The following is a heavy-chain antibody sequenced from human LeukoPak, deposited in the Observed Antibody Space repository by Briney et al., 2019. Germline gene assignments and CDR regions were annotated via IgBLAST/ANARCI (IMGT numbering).Heavy chain of an antibody. CDR3: ARDRYYYGSGNNNWFDP. J-gene: IGHJ5*02. Sequence: ASVKVSCKASGYTFTSYGISWVRQAPGQGLEWMGWISAYNGNTNYAQKLQGRVTMTTDTSTSTAYMELRSLRSDDTAVYYCARDRYYYGSGNNNWFDPWGQGTLVTVSS. D-gene: IGHD3-10*01. V-gene: IGHV1-18*01. CDR2: ISAYNGNT. CDR1: GYTFTSYG.